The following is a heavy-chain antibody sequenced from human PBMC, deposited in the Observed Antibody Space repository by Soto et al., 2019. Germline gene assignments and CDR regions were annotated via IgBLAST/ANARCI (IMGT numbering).Heavy chain of an antibody. Sequence: SETLSLTCTVSGGSISSSGYYWSWIRQHPGKGLEWIGYIYYSGSTYYSPSLKSRVTISADMSKNQFSLDLRSVTGADTAVYYSARDPLDSHHGMDVWGQGRMVT. CDR2: IYYSGST. V-gene: IGHV4-31*03. D-gene: IGHD1-1*01. CDR3: ARDPLDSHHGMDV. CDR1: GGSISSSGYY. J-gene: IGHJ6*01.